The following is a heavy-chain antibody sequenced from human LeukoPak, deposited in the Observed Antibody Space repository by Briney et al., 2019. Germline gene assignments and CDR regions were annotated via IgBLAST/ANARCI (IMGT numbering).Heavy chain of an antibody. CDR2: INYSGST. CDR1: GGSISSGGYR. D-gene: IGHD2-21*01. V-gene: IGHV4-31*03. Sequence: PSETLSLTCTVSGGSISSGGYRWTWIRQYPGKGLEWIGYINYSGSTYYNPSLKSRVIISVDTSKNQFSLNLNSVTAADTAVYYCAREMDAHPRIVVWGQGTLVTVSS. J-gene: IGHJ1*01. CDR3: AREMDAHPRIVV.